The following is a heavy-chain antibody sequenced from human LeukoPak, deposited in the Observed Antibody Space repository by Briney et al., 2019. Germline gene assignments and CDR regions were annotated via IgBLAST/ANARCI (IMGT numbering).Heavy chain of an antibody. J-gene: IGHJ4*02. V-gene: IGHV3-74*01. CDR2: INTDGSTT. CDR3: ARSRGGFYHY. CDR1: GFTFSNDW. D-gene: IGHD2/OR15-2a*01. Sequence: GGSLRLSCAASGFTFSNDWMHWVRQAPGKGLVWVSRINTDGSTTTCADSVKGRFTISRDNAKNTLYLQMNSLRVEDTAVYYCARSRGGFYHYWGQGTLVTVSS.